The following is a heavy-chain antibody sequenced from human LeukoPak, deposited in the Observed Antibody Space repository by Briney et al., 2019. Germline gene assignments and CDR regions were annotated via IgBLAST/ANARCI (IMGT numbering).Heavy chain of an antibody. D-gene: IGHD6-19*01. CDR2: ITSSGTII. Sequence: GGSLRLSCAASGFRFSSYEMNWVRQAPGKGLEWVSYITSSGTIIHYADSVKGRFTISRDNAKNSLYLQMNSLRAEDTAVYYCARAYSSVVSCDYWGQGTLVTVSS. V-gene: IGHV3-48*03. CDR3: ARAYSSVVSCDY. CDR1: GFRFSSYE. J-gene: IGHJ4*02.